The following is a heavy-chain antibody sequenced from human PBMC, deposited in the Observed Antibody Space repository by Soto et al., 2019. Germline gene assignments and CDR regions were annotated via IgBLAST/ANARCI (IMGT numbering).Heavy chain of an antibody. CDR1: GFAFSTFD. D-gene: IGHD3-10*01. CDR2: IGTLSDT. CDR3: ARGRSFSYDSTPPPMFDP. V-gene: IGHV3-13*01. J-gene: IGHJ5*02. Sequence: LRLSCAGSGFAFSTFDIHWVRQAPGKGLEWVSGIGTLSDTFYAASVQGRFTISRQNAKNSVYLQMNSLRAGDTAFYYCARGRSFSYDSTPPPMFDPWGQGTLVTVSS.